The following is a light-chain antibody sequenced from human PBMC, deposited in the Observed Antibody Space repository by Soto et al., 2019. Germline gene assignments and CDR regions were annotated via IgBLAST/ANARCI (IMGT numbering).Light chain of an antibody. CDR3: QQYNNWPPFT. CDR2: GAS. Sequence: EIVMTQSPATLSVSPGERVTLSCRASQIVSRSLAWYQQKPGQAPRILIYGASTRATGIPARFSGSGSGTEFTLTISSLQSEDFAVYYCQQYNNWPPFTFGPGTKVDIK. J-gene: IGKJ3*01. CDR1: QIVSRS. V-gene: IGKV3-15*01.